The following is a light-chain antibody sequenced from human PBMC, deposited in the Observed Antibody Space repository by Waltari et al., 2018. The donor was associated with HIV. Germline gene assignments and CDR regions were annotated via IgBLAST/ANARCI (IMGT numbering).Light chain of an antibody. CDR3: QQRGSRPFI. J-gene: IGKJ3*01. V-gene: IGKV3-11*01. CDR1: QDVYTY. CDR2: KAS. Sequence: VLTQSPATLSLSPGERGSLSCLTSQDVYTYLAWYQQKPGQPPRLLIHKASNRAPGIPARFSGGGSGTDFTLTISSVEPEDFAVYYCQQRGSRPFIFGPGTRVEIK.